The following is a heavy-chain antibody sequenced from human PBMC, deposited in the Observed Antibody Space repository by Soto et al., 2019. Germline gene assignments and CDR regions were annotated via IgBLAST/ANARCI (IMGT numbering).Heavy chain of an antibody. D-gene: IGHD6-13*01. CDR3: ARTPPLSSSHHAELDY. J-gene: IGHJ4*02. V-gene: IGHV1-69*13. Sequence: ASVKVSCKASGGTFSSYAISWARQAPGQGLEWMGGIIPIFGTANYAQKFQGRVTITADESTSTAYMELSSLRSEDTAVYYCARTPPLSSSHHAELDYWGQGTLVTVSS. CDR1: GGTFSSYA. CDR2: IIPIFGTA.